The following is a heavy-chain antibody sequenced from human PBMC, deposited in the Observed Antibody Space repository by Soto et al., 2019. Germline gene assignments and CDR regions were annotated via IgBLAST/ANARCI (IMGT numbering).Heavy chain of an antibody. D-gene: IGHD1-1*01. V-gene: IGHV3-21*01. CDR3: ARGWQLDPWMY. CDR2: ISSTSVYM. J-gene: IGHJ4*02. CDR1: GFTFSTYN. Sequence: EVQLVESGGGLVKPGGSLRLSCAASGFTFSTYNMNWVRQAPGKGLEWVASISSTSVYMYYANSLKGRFTISRANAKSSLYLQVNRLRAEGTAVYFCARGWQLDPWMYWGQGTLVTVSS.